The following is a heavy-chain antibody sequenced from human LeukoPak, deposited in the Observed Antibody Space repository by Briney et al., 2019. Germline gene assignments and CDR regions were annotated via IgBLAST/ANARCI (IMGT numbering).Heavy chain of an antibody. CDR1: GYAFISYG. Sequence: ASEKVSCKASGYAFISYGIRWVRQAPGQGLEWMGWISAYNGNTNYAQKLQGRVTMTTDTSTSTAYMELRSLRSDDTAVYYCARDGDGYNFPYGDYWGQGTLVTVSS. V-gene: IGHV1-18*01. CDR3: ARDGDGYNFPYGDY. J-gene: IGHJ4*02. D-gene: IGHD5-24*01. CDR2: ISAYNGNT.